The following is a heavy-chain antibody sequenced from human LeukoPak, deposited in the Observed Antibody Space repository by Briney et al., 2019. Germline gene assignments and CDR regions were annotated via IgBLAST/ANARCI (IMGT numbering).Heavy chain of an antibody. V-gene: IGHV1-18*01. D-gene: IGHD2-2*01. CDR2: ISCLRGNT. J-gene: IGHJ4*02. CDR1: VYTFIDFG. CDR3: ARDRSTSDY. Sequence: GASVTVSFKSSVYTFIDFGISWVRQAPGQGLEWMGWISCLRGNTDYAQEFQDRVTMTRDTSTSTTYMELRGLRSDDTAVYYCARDRSTSDYWGQGTLVTVSS.